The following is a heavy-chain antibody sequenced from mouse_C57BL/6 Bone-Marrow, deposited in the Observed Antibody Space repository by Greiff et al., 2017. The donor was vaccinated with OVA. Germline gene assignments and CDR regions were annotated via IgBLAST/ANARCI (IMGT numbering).Heavy chain of an antibody. CDR2: INPSNGGT. V-gene: IGHV1-53*01. D-gene: IGHD2-1*01. J-gene: IGHJ1*03. Sequence: QVQLKQPGTELVKPGASVKLSCKASGYTFTSYWMHWVKQRPGQGLEWIGNINPSNGGTNYNEKFKSKATLTVDKSSSTAYMQLSSLTSEDSAVYYCARLGGNHWYFDVWGTGTTVTVSS. CDR3: ARLGGNHWYFDV. CDR1: GYTFTSYW.